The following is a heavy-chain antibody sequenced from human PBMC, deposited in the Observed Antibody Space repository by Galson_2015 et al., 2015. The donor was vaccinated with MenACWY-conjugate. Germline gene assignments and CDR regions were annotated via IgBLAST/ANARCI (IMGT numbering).Heavy chain of an antibody. CDR2: ISESGGST. V-gene: IGHV3-23*01. Sequence: SLRLSCAASGFTFTTCAMSWVRQAPGKGLEWVSAISESGGSTYYADSVKGRFTISRDNSKNTLYLQMNSLRPEDTAIYYCAKYSSKYLSGFFDVWGQGTMVTVSS. D-gene: IGHD6-13*01. J-gene: IGHJ3*01. CDR3: AKYSSKYLSGFFDV. CDR1: GFTFTTCA.